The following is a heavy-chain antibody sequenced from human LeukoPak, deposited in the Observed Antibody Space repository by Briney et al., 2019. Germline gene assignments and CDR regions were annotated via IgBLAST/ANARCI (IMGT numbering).Heavy chain of an antibody. D-gene: IGHD6-19*01. CDR1: GGSISSYY. Sequence: PSETLSLTCTVSGGSISSYYMSWVRQPPGKGLEWVGYIYYIVSTNYNPSLKTRVTISVDTSKTQFSLKLSSVTAADTAVYYCARDSALAQAVMFYYSGQGTLVTVSS. CDR3: ARDSALAQAVMFYY. CDR2: IYYIVST. J-gene: IGHJ4*02. V-gene: IGHV4-59*12.